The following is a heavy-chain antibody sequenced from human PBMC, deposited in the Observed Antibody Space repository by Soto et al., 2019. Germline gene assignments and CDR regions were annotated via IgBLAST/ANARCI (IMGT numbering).Heavy chain of an antibody. CDR2: IFSGSGGNT. CDR1: GFTFSSYA. J-gene: IGHJ3*02. Sequence: GGSLRLSCAASGFTFSSYAMSWVRQAPGKGLEWVSAIFSGSGGNTFYGDSVKGRFTISRDNSKDTLYLQMNSLRAEDTAVYYCARSQGNAFDIWGQGTMVTVS. CDR3: ARSQGNAFDI. D-gene: IGHD6-13*01. V-gene: IGHV3-23*01.